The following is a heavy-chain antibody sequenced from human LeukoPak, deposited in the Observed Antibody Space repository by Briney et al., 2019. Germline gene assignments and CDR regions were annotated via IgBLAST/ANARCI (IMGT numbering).Heavy chain of an antibody. J-gene: IGHJ5*02. CDR3: AGASVAGTNWFDP. CDR2: INPDGSSI. CDR1: GFTFSSYW. D-gene: IGHD6-19*01. Sequence: GSLRLSCAASGFTFSSYWMHWVRQAPGKGLMWVSRINPDGSSITYADSVKGRFTISRDNAKNTLYLQMNSLRAEDTAVYYCAGASVAGTNWFDPWGQGTLVTVSS. V-gene: IGHV3-74*01.